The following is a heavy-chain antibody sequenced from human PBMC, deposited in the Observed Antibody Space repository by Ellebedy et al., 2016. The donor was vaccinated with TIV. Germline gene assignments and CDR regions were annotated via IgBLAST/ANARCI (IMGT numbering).Heavy chain of an antibody. CDR3: ARGLGSGTYYSFDY. D-gene: IGHD3-10*01. Sequence: ASVKVSCKASGYTFSNYAIHWVRQAPGQRLEWMGWINADSDDTEYSQKFHDRVTITRDTSASTAYMELSSLRSEDTTVYYCARGLGSGTYYSFDYWGQGTLVTVSS. CDR2: INADSDDT. V-gene: IGHV1-3*01. CDR1: GYTFSNYA. J-gene: IGHJ4*02.